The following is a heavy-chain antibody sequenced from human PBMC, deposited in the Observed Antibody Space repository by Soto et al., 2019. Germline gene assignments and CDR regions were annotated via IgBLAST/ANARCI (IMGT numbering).Heavy chain of an antibody. CDR1: GGSISSYY. CDR3: ARGTYYYDSSGYYWFDP. Sequence: PSETLSLTCTVSGGSISSYYWSWIRQPPGKGLEWIGYIYYSGSTNYNPSLKSRVTISVDTSKNQFSLKLSSVTAADTAVYYCARGTYYYDSSGYYWFDPWGQGTLVTVSS. J-gene: IGHJ5*02. CDR2: IYYSGST. D-gene: IGHD3-22*01. V-gene: IGHV4-59*01.